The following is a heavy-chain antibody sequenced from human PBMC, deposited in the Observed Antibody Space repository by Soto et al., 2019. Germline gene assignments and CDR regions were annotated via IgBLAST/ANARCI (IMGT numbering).Heavy chain of an antibody. CDR3: ARDPNAYSGPNNRFDP. CDR1: GYTFTNYG. D-gene: IGHD1-26*01. Sequence: ASVKVSCKASGYTFTNYGISWVRQAPGQGLEWMGWISAYNGNTNYAQKLQGRVTMTTDTSTSTAYMELRSLRSDDTAVYYCARDPNAYSGPNNRFDPWGQGTLVTVSS. J-gene: IGHJ5*02. CDR2: ISAYNGNT. V-gene: IGHV1-18*01.